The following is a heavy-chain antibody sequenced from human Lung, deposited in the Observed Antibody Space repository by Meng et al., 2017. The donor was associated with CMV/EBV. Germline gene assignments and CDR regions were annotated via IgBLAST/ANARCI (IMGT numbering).Heavy chain of an antibody. V-gene: IGHV3-30*18. D-gene: IGHD1-26*01. Sequence: SGCTFSSYGMHWVRQSPGKGLEWVAVISYDGSNKYYADTVKGRFTISRENSRDTLYLQMNRLRTEDTAVYYCAKERLTWELRYQMPYWGQGTLVTVSS. CDR1: GCTFSSYG. CDR2: ISYDGSNK. CDR3: AKERLTWELRYQMPY. J-gene: IGHJ4*02.